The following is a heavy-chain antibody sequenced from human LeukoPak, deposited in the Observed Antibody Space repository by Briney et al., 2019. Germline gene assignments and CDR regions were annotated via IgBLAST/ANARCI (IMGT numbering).Heavy chain of an antibody. Sequence: GGSLRLSCAASGFTFSSYTMNWVRQAPGKGLEWVSSISSSSNYIYYANSVKGRFTISRDNVKSSLYLQMDSLRAEDTAVYYCVRERYSGSQYGVDYWGQGTLVTVSS. CDR2: ISSSSNYI. J-gene: IGHJ4*02. CDR3: VRERYSGSQYGVDY. V-gene: IGHV3-21*01. D-gene: IGHD1-26*01. CDR1: GFTFSSYT.